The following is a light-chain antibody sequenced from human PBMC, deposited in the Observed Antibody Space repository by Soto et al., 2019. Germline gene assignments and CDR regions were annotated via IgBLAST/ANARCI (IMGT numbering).Light chain of an antibody. V-gene: IGLV2-14*01. CDR3: STYTRSSTAYV. Sequence: QSVVTQPASVPGSPGQSITISCTGTSSDVGGYNYVSWYQQHPGKAPKLMIYEVSRRPARVSKRFSGTKSGDTASLTISGLQTEDEADYYCSTYTRSSTAYVFRTWTNVTVL. J-gene: IGLJ1*01. CDR2: EVS. CDR1: SSDVGGYNY.